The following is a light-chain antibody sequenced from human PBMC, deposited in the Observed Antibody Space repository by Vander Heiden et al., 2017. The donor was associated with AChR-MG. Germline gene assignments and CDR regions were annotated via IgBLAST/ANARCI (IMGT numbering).Light chain of an antibody. CDR3: QADDSSNHVV. CDR1: IGSIASND. CDR2: EDN. Sequence: FILTHPHSVSESPRHPGTISSTRSIGSIASNDVKWYQQRPGSDATTLIEEDNQRPSGVPDRCSGAIDSSANAASLTISGQKTEDEADYYCQADDSSNHVVFGGGTKLTVL. V-gene: IGLV6-57*04. J-gene: IGLJ2*01.